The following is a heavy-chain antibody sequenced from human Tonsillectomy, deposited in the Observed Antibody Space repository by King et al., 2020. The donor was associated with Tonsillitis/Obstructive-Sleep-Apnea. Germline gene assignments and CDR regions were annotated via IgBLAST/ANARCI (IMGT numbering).Heavy chain of an antibody. Sequence: VQLVESGGGVVQPGRSRRLSCVASGVTFRHYAMHWVRQSPGKGLEWAALISYDGSDKYYADSVKGRFTVPSDNSKNTLYLQMNFLGPEDTAVYYCAIGEIATISPAFYIWGQGKMLTVSS. CDR3: AIGEIATISPAFYI. CDR2: ISYDGSDK. J-gene: IGHJ3*02. D-gene: IGHD5-24*01. V-gene: IGHV3-30*04. CDR1: GVTFRHYA.